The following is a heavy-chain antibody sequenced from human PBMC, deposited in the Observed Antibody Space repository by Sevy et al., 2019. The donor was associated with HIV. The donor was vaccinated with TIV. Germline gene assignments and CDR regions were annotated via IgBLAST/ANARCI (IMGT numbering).Heavy chain of an antibody. V-gene: IGHV3-30-3*01. J-gene: IGHJ6*02. CDR2: ISYDGSNK. CDR3: ARDIGSGSYGYYYYGMDV. D-gene: IGHD1-26*01. Sequence: GGSRLSCAASGFTFSSYAMHWVRQAPGKGLEWVAVISYDGSNKYYADSVKGRFTISRDNSKNTLYLQMNSLRAEDTAVYYCARDIGSGSYGYYYYGMDVWGQGTTVTVSS. CDR1: GFTFSSYA.